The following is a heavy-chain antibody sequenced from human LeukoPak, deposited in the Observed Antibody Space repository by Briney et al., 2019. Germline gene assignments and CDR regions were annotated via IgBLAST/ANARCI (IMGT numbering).Heavy chain of an antibody. J-gene: IGHJ4*02. V-gene: IGHV3-30*18. Sequence: GGSLRLSCAASGFTFSSYGMHWVRQAPGKGLEWVAVISYDGSNKYYADSVKGRFTISRDNSKNTLHLQMNSLRVEDTAIYYCAKRGGAQTKEFDYWGQGTLVTVSS. CDR3: AKRGGAQTKEFDY. CDR2: ISYDGSNK. CDR1: GFTFSSYG. D-gene: IGHD3-10*01.